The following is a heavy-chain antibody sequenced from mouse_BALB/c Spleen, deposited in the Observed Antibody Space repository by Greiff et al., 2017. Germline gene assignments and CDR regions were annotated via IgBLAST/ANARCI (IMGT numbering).Heavy chain of an antibody. CDR3: ARDGSSWDYYAMDY. Sequence: EVKLMESGGDLVKPGGSLKLSCAASGFTFSSYGMSWVRQTPDKRLEWVATISSGGSYTYYPDSVKGRFTISRDNAKNTLYLQMSSLKSEDTAMYYCARDGSSWDYYAMDYWGQGTSVTVSS. V-gene: IGHV5-6*01. D-gene: IGHD1-1*01. J-gene: IGHJ4*01. CDR2: ISSGGSYT. CDR1: GFTFSSYG.